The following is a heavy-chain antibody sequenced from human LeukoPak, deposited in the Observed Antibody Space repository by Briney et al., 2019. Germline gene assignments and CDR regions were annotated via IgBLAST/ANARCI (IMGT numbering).Heavy chain of an antibody. CDR1: GFTFSSYG. D-gene: IGHD3-10*01. CDR3: AKDLAYYGSGSYTDY. V-gene: IGHV3-30*18. Sequence: PGGSLRLSCAASGFTFSSYGMHWVRQAPGKGLEWVAVISYDGSNKYYADSVKGRFTISRDNSKNTLYLQMNSLRAEDTAVYYCAKDLAYYGSGSYTDYWGQGTLVTVSS. CDR2: ISYDGSNK. J-gene: IGHJ4*02.